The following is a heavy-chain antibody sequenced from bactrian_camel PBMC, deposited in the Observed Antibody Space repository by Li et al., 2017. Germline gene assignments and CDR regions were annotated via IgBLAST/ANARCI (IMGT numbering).Heavy chain of an antibody. D-gene: IGHD4*01. CDR1: GYADKRFC. CDR2: IDADGNV. Sequence: HVQLVESGGGQVEAGGSLRLSCAASGYADKRFCIGWVRQAPGKEREGVAVIDADGNVNYAHSVKGRFTFSLDDGKDTLFLRMNNMKIEDTGIYTCAAADCAGWYGDDDEPAPDNYWGQGTQVTVS. J-gene: IGHJ4*01. V-gene: IGHV3S6*01. CDR3: AAADCAGWYGDDDEPAPDNY.